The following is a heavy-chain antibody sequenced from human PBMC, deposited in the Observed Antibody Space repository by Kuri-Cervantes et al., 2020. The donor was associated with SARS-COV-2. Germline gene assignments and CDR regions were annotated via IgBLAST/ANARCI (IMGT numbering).Heavy chain of an antibody. CDR2: ISSSSSYI. Sequence: GESLKISCAASGFTFSSYSMNWVRQAPGKGLEWVSSISSSSSYIYYADSVKGRFTISRDNAKNSLNLQMNSLRAEDTAVYYCARDERDYDFWSGYYKDENWYFDLWGRGTLVTVSS. CDR3: ARDERDYDFWSGYYKDENWYFDL. J-gene: IGHJ2*01. D-gene: IGHD3-3*01. V-gene: IGHV3-21*01. CDR1: GFTFSSYS.